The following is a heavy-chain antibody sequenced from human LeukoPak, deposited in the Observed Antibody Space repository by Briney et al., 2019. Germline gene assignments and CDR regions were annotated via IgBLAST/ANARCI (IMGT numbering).Heavy chain of an antibody. V-gene: IGHV1-2*06. D-gene: IGHD1-26*01. Sequence: VASVKVSCKASGYTFTSYGISWVRQAPGQGLEWMGRINPNSGGTNYAQKFQGRVTMTRDTSISTAYMELSRLRSDDTAVYYCARDLEEDSGSYGARYYYYMDVWGKGTTVTVSS. CDR2: INPNSGGT. CDR3: ARDLEEDSGSYGARYYYYMDV. J-gene: IGHJ6*03. CDR1: GYTFTSYG.